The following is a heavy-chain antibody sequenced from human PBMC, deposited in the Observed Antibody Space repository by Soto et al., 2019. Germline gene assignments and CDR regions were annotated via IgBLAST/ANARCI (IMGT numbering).Heavy chain of an antibody. CDR3: VSDRGYGHASVPYS. J-gene: IGHJ4*02. Sequence: QAHLVESGGGVVQPGRSLRLSCAASGFTFTSYGMHWVRQAPGTRLEWVAVISYDGGLQHYADSVKGRFTISRDNSKNMVLLQMNSRRAGDTAVYYCVSDRGYGHASVPYSWGQGTLVSVSS. D-gene: IGHD5-18*01. CDR2: ISYDGGLQ. V-gene: IGHV3-30*03. CDR1: GFTFTSYG.